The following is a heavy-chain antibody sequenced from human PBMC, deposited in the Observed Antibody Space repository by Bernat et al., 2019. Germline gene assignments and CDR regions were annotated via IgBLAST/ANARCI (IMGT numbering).Heavy chain of an antibody. D-gene: IGHD3-10*01. CDR2: IRSKAYGGTT. Sequence: EVQLVESGGGLVQPGRSLRLSCTASGFTFGDYAMSWVRQAPGKGLEWVGFIRSKAYGGTTEYAASVKGRFTISRDDSKSIAYLQMNSLKTEDTAMYYCTRDPGSYYKGSSWGQGTLVTVSS. CDR1: GFTFGDYA. V-gene: IGHV3-49*04. CDR3: TRDPGSYYKGSS. J-gene: IGHJ4*02.